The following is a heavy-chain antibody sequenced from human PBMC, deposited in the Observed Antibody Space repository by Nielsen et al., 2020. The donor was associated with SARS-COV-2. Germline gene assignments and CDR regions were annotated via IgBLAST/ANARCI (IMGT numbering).Heavy chain of an antibody. D-gene: IGHD5-24*01. V-gene: IGHV3-9*01. CDR1: GFTFDDYA. CDR2: ISWNSGSI. CDR3: AKDRTAGDGYWEFDH. Sequence: GGSLRLSCAASGFTFDDYAMHWVRQAPGKGLEWVSGISWNSGSIGYADSVKGRFTISRDDSRDTVYLQMNNLRTEDTARYYCAKDRTAGDGYWEFDHWGQGAQVTVSP. J-gene: IGHJ5*02.